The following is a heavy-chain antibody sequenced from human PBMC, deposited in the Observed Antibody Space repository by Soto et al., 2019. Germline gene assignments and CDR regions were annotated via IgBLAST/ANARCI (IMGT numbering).Heavy chain of an antibody. V-gene: IGHV1-8*01. CDR1: GYTFTSYD. D-gene: IGHD2-15*01. J-gene: IGHJ6*01. CDR2: MNPNSGNT. CDR3: ARAGYSCSGGSCPPAYYGLDV. Sequence: QVQLVQSGAEVKKPGASVKVSCKASGYTFTSYDINWVRQATGQGLEWMGWMNPNSGNTGYAQKFQGRVTMTSNTSISTAYMELSSLRSEDTAVYYCARAGYSCSGGSCPPAYYGLDVWVQGPTVTVSS.